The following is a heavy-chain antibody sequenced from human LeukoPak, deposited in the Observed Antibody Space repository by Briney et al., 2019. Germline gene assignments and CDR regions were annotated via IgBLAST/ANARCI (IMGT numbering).Heavy chain of an antibody. J-gene: IGHJ5*02. CDR1: GGSISSSSYY. V-gene: IGHV4-39*07. D-gene: IGHD2-2*01. Sequence: PSETLSLTCTVSGGSISSSSYYWGWIRQPPGKGLEWIGEINHSGSTNYNPSLKSRVTISVDTSKNQFSLKLSSVTAADTAVYYCARGIRECSSTSCYGRSFDPWGQGTLVTVSS. CDR3: ARGIRECSSTSCYGRSFDP. CDR2: INHSGST.